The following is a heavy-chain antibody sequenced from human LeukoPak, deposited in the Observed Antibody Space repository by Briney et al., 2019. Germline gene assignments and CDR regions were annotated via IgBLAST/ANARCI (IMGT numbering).Heavy chain of an antibody. Sequence: SETLSLTCTVSGGSISSSSYYWGWIRQPPGKGLEWIGTIYYSGSTYYNPSLKSRVTISVDTSKNQFSLKLSPVTAADTAVYYCARGYSSSWDLFDYWGQGTLVTVSS. CDR1: GGSISSSSYY. CDR2: IYYSGST. D-gene: IGHD6-13*01. CDR3: ARGYSSSWDLFDY. V-gene: IGHV4-39*07. J-gene: IGHJ4*02.